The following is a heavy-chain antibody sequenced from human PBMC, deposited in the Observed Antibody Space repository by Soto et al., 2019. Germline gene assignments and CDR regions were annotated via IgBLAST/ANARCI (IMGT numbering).Heavy chain of an antibody. J-gene: IGHJ4*02. D-gene: IGHD6-13*01. V-gene: IGHV1-69*13. CDR2: IVPIYRTA. CDR1: GGTFSSYR. Sequence: GASVKVSCKASGGTFSSYRINWVRQAPGQGLEWVGGIVPIYRTADYAQKFQGRVTITADESARTPYVELRSLTSQDTAVDYSVRDSGVKLSSSWGQGTLVTVSS. CDR3: VRDSGVKLSSS.